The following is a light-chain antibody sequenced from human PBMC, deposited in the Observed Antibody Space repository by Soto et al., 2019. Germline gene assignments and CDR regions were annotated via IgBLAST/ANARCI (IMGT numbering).Light chain of an antibody. J-gene: IGKJ4*01. CDR1: QSVSSN. CDR2: GAS. CDR3: QQSYDSPLT. Sequence: EIVMTQSPATLSVSPGERATLSCRASQSVSSNLAWYQQKPGQAPRLLIYGASTRATGIPARFSGSGSGTDFTLTISNLQAEDVAVYYCQQSYDSPLTFGGGTKVDIK. V-gene: IGKV3-15*01.